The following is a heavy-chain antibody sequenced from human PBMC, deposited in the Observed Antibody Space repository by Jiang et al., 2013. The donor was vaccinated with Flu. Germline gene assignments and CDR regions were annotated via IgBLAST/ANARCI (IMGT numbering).Heavy chain of an antibody. CDR2: IYYSGST. D-gene: IGHD3-3*01. V-gene: IGHV4-31*03. Sequence: SLTCTVSGGSVSSGGYYWSWIRQHPGKGPEWIGYIYYSGSTYYNPSLKSRVTLSLDTSENQFSLKLSSVTAADTAVYYCARETIFGVASSIDYWGQGTLVTVSS. J-gene: IGHJ4*02. CDR1: GGSVSSGGYY. CDR3: ARETIFGVASSIDY.